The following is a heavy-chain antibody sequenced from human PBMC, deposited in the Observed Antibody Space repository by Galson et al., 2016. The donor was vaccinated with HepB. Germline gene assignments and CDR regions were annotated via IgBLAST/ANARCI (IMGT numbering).Heavy chain of an antibody. J-gene: IGHJ3*02. CDR3: ARHRGDVGATKDSLKI. CDR2: IYPGDSDT. V-gene: IGHV5-51*01. Sequence: QSGAEVKKPGESLKISCKGSGYTFTSYWIGWVRQMPGKGLEWMGIIYPGDSDTRYSPSFQGQVTISADKSINTAYLQWSSLKASDTALYYCARHRGDVGATKDSLKIWGQGTMVTVSS. CDR1: GYTFTSYW. D-gene: IGHD1-26*01.